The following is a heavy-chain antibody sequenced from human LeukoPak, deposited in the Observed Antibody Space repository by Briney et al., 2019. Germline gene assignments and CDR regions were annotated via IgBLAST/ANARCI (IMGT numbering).Heavy chain of an antibody. CDR1: GGSIRSHY. CDR2: IYYNVDT. J-gene: IGHJ4*02. CDR3: ARGGWQDRRY. D-gene: IGHD6-19*01. V-gene: IGHV4-59*11. Sequence: SETLSLTCTVSGGSIRSHYWSWIRKPPRKGLEWIGYIYYNVDTNYNPSLKSRVTISVDMSKNQFSLKVRSVTAADTAVYYCARGGWQDRRYWGQGTLVTVSP.